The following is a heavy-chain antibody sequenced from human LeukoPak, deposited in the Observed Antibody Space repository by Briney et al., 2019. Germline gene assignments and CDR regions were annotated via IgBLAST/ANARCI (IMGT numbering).Heavy chain of an antibody. CDR2: IYHSGRT. CDR3: ARPHRAGWFDP. Sequence: SETLSLTCTVSGYPISSGYYWGWIRQPPGKGLEWIGSIYHSGRTFYNPSLKSRVTISVDTSKNQFSLKLSSVTAADTAVYYCARPHRAGWFDPWGQGTLVTVSS. D-gene: IGHD6-13*01. CDR1: GYPISSGYY. J-gene: IGHJ5*02. V-gene: IGHV4-38-2*02.